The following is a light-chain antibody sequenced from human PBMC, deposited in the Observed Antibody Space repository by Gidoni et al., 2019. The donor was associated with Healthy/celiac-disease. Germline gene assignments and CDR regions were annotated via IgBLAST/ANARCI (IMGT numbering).Light chain of an antibody. J-gene: IGKJ4*01. Sequence: EIVLTQSPATLSLSPGERATLSCRASQSVSSYLAWYQQKPGQAPRLLIYDASNRATGIPARFSGSGSGTDFTLTISSLEPEDFAVYYCQQRSNWPPLLLTFXXXTKVEIK. V-gene: IGKV3-11*01. CDR1: QSVSSY. CDR3: QQRSNWPPLLLT. CDR2: DAS.